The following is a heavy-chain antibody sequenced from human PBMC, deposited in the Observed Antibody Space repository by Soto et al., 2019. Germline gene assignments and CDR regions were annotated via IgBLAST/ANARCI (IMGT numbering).Heavy chain of an antibody. J-gene: IGHJ6*03. Sequence: EVQLVESGGGLVQPGGSLRLSCAASGFTFSTYSMNWVRQAPGKGLEWVSYISTGSSTIYYADSVKGRFTISRDNAKNSRYMQMNSLRAEDTAVYYCARDYCSSTTCYSDYYYYYMDVWGKGTTVTVSS. CDR3: ARDYCSSTTCYSDYYYYYMDV. CDR1: GFTFSTYS. CDR2: ISTGSSTI. D-gene: IGHD2-2*01. V-gene: IGHV3-48*01.